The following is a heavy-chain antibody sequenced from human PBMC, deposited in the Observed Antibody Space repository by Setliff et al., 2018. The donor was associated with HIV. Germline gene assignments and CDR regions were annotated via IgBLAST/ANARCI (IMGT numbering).Heavy chain of an antibody. CDR2: INPSGGST. Sequence: ASVKVSCKASGYTFTSYYMQWVRQAPGQGLEWMGIINPSGGSTNYAQKFQGRVTITADESTNTAHMELNSLRSIDTAMYYCATVFYYNSESYSLDYWGQGMLVTVSS. CDR1: GYTFTSYY. CDR3: ATVFYYNSESYSLDY. D-gene: IGHD3-10*01. V-gene: IGHV1-46*01. J-gene: IGHJ4*02.